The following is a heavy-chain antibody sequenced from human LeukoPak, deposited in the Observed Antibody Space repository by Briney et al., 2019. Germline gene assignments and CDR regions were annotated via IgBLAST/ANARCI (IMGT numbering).Heavy chain of an antibody. V-gene: IGHV3-23*01. J-gene: IGHJ4*02. Sequence: PGGSLRLSCAASGFTFSSYAMNWVRQAPGKGLEWVSSISGSGGSTDNADSVKGRFIISRDNSKNTLYLQMNSLRAEDTAVYYCAKSDYDILTAWVDWGQGALVTVSS. CDR1: GFTFSSYA. CDR3: AKSDYDILTAWVD. CDR2: ISGSGGST. D-gene: IGHD3-9*01.